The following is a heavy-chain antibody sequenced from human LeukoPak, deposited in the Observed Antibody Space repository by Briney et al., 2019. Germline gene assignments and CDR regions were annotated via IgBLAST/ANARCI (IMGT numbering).Heavy chain of an antibody. CDR2: INPNSGGT. V-gene: IGHV1-2*02. J-gene: IGHJ4*02. Sequence: GASVKVSCKASGYTFTGYYMHWVRQAPGQGLEWMGWINPNSGGTNYAQKFQGRVTMTRDTSISTAYMELSRLRSDDTAVYYCAKRSSGYYYGSGSYYDYWGQGTLVTVSS. CDR1: GYTFTGYY. CDR3: AKRSSGYYYGSGSYYDY. D-gene: IGHD3-10*01.